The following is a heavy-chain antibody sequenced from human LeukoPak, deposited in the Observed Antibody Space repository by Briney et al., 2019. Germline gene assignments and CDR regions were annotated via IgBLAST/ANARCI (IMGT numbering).Heavy chain of an antibody. CDR2: IIPIFGTA. V-gene: IGHV1-69*13. CDR3: ARDRRGRYCSSISCYLGCFDP. CDR1: RGTFSSYA. J-gene: IGHJ5*02. D-gene: IGHD2-2*01. Sequence: SVKVSCKASRGTFSSYAISWVRQAPGQGLEWMGGIIPIFGTANYAQKFQGRVKITADESTSTAYMELSSLRSDDTAVYYCARDRRGRYCSSISCYLGCFDPWGQGTLVTVSS.